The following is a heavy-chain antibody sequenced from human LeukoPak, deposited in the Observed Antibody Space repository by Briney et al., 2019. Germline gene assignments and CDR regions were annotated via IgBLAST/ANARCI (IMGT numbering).Heavy chain of an antibody. V-gene: IGHV4-59*08. D-gene: IGHD1-26*01. CDR3: ARRGSGSYYWYFDL. J-gene: IGHJ2*01. Sequence: KPSETLSLTCTVSGGSISSYYWSWIRQPPGKGLEWIGNIYYSGSTNYNPSLKSRVTISVDTSKNQFSLKLSSVTAADTAVYYCARRGSGSYYWYFDLWGRGTLVTVSS. CDR2: IYYSGST. CDR1: GGSISSYY.